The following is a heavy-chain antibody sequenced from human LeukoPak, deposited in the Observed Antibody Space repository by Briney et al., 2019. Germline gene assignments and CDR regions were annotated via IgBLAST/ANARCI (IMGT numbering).Heavy chain of an antibody. CDR1: GYTFTSYA. D-gene: IGHD5-12*01. J-gene: IGHJ4*02. CDR3: AKSSGYDSYVNY. Sequence: GASVKVSCKASGYTFTSYAMHWVRQAPGQRLEWMGWINAGNGNTKYSQKFQGRVTITRDTSASTAYVELSSLRSEDTAVYYCAKSSGYDSYVNYWGQGTLVTVSS. CDR2: INAGNGNT. V-gene: IGHV1-3*01.